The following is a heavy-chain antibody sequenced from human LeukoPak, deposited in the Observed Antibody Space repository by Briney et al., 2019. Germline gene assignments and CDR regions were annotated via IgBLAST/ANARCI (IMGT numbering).Heavy chain of an antibody. CDR3: ARQTGISHCYYGMDV. CDR1: GGSISSSSYY. V-gene: IGHV4-39*01. D-gene: IGHD1-14*01. Sequence: PSETLSLTCTVSGGSISSSSYYWGWIRQPPGKGLEWIGSIYYSGSTYYNPSLKSRVTISVDTSKNQFSLKLSSVTAADTAVYYCARQTGISHCYYGMDVWGQGTTVTVSS. J-gene: IGHJ6*02. CDR2: IYYSGST.